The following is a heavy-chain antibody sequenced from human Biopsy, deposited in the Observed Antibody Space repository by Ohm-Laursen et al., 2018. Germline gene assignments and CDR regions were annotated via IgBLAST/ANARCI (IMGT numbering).Heavy chain of an antibody. CDR2: ISANGVTT. CDR1: RFTYHNCA. Sequence: SLRLSCAASRFTYHNCAMHWVRQAPGKGLAWVSTISANGVTTFYADSVKGRFTISRDGSSDTLYLQMHSLRADDTALYYFPKGGYCSATSCNMDVDYWGQGALVTVSS. J-gene: IGHJ4*02. D-gene: IGHD2-2*02. CDR3: PKGGYCSATSCNMDVDY. V-gene: IGHV3-23*01.